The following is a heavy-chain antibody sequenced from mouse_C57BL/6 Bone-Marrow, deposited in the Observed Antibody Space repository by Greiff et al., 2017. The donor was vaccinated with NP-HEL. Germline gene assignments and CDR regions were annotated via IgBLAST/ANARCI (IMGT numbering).Heavy chain of an antibody. D-gene: IGHD1-1*01. V-gene: IGHV1-69*01. CDR3: ARWNYGSLYFDY. CDR2: IDPSDSYT. CDR1: VYTFTSYL. J-gene: IGHJ2*01. Sequence: QVPLQHPWPALFLPFSSFNLSFKSSVYTFTSYLMHWVKQRPGQGLEWIGEIDPSDSYTNYNQKFKGKSTLTVDKSSSTAYMQLSSLTSEDSAVYYCARWNYGSLYFDYWGQGTTLTVSS.